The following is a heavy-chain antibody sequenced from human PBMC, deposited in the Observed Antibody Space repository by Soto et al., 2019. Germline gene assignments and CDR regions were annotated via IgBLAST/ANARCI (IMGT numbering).Heavy chain of an antibody. CDR3: ARDCGRAYGIDV. V-gene: IGHV3-48*02. CDR1: AFTFRNYN. J-gene: IGHJ6*02. Sequence: VQLVESGGGLVQPGGSLRLSCAASAFTFRNYNMNWVRQAPGKGLEWLSYISSRSDTIYYADSVKGRFTISRDNAKNSLYLQMNSLRDEDTAVYYCARDCGRAYGIDVWGQGTTVTVPS. CDR2: ISSRSDTI.